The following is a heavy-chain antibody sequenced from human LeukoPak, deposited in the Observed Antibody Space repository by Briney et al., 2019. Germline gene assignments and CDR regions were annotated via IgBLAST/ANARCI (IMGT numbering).Heavy chain of an antibody. D-gene: IGHD2-2*01. Sequence: GGSLRLSCAASGFTFSSYAMSWVRQAPGKGLEWVSAISGSGGSTYYADSVKGRFTISRDNSKYTLYLQMNSLRAEDTAVYYCAKDRDIVVVPAAVDYWGQGTLVTVSS. CDR1: GFTFSSYA. J-gene: IGHJ4*02. CDR2: ISGSGGST. CDR3: AKDRDIVVVPAAVDY. V-gene: IGHV3-23*01.